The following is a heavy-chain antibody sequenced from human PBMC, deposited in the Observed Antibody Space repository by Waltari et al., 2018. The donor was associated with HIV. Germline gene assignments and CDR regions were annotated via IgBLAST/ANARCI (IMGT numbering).Heavy chain of an antibody. CDR3: ARGANYYDSSGYFDY. CDR1: GYTFTSYY. J-gene: IGHJ4*02. D-gene: IGHD3-22*01. Sequence: QVQLVQSGAEVKKPGASVKVSCKASGYTFTSYYMHWLRQAPGQGLEWMGIINPSGGSTSYAQKFQGRVTMTRDTSTSTVYMELSSLRSEDTAVYYCARGANYYDSSGYFDYWGQGTLVTVSS. CDR2: INPSGGST. V-gene: IGHV1-46*01.